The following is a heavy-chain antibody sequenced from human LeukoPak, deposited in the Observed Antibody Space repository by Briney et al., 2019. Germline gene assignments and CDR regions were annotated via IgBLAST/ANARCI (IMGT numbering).Heavy chain of an antibody. CDR2: ISSSGSTI. CDR1: GFTFSNYE. D-gene: IGHD3-9*01. Sequence: GGSLRLSCAASGFTFSNYEMNWVRQAPGKGLEWVSYISSSGSTIYYADSVKGRFTISRDNAKRSLYLQMNSLRAEDTAVYSCARVGYFDQSFDYWGQGTLVTVSS. V-gene: IGHV3-48*03. J-gene: IGHJ4*02. CDR3: ARVGYFDQSFDY.